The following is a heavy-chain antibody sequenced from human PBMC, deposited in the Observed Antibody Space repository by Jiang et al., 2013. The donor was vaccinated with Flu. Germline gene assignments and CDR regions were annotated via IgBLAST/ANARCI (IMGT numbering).Heavy chain of an antibody. D-gene: IGHD3-10*01. CDR2: SIIVGRGGP. J-gene: IGHJ5*02. CDR3: ARHDYYGSGSYYTTVAPPPLPNWFDP. V-gene: IGHV4-39*01. CDR1: ISSSSYV. Sequence: ISSSSYVLGRGVRQPPREGGRGVDWEVSIIVGRGGPTTTRPSKSRVTISVDTSKNQFSLKLSSVTAADTAVYYCARHDYYGSGSYYTTVAPPPLPNWFDPWGQGTLVTVSS.